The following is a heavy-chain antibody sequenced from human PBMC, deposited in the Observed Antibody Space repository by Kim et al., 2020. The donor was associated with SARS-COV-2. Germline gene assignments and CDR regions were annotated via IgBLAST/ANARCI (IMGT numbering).Heavy chain of an antibody. CDR3: AKVKNRYYDADNYCHVY. J-gene: IGHJ4*02. D-gene: IGHD3-16*01. Sequence: VKGRFTISRDNSENSLYLQMNSLTTEDTAFYYCAKVKNRYYDADNYCHVYWGQGTLVTISS. V-gene: IGHV3-43*01.